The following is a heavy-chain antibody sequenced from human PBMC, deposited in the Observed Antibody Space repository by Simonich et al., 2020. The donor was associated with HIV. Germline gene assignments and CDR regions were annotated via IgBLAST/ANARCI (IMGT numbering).Heavy chain of an antibody. Sequence: EVQLVQSGAEVKKPGESLKISCKGSGYSFTSYWIGWVRQMPGKGLEWMVIIYPGDSDTRYSPSFQGQVTISADKAISTAYLQWSSLKASDTAMYYCVTDKGYCSGGSCYQDAFDIWGQGTMVTVSS. CDR3: VTDKGYCSGGSCYQDAFDI. CDR2: IYPGDSDT. D-gene: IGHD2-15*01. V-gene: IGHV5-51*03. CDR1: GYSFTSYW. J-gene: IGHJ3*02.